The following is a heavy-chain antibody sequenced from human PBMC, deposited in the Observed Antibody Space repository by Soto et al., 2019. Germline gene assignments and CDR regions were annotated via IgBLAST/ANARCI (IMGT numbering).Heavy chain of an antibody. CDR2: INAGNGNT. CDR1: GYTFTSYA. J-gene: IGHJ4*02. D-gene: IGHD2-21*02. Sequence: QVQLVQSGAEEKKPGASVKVSCKASGYTFTSYAMHWVRQAPGQRLEWMGWINAGNGNTTYSKKFQGRVTITRDTSASTAYMELISLRSEDTAVYYCSRSIVVVTALDYWGQGTLVTVSS. V-gene: IGHV1-3*05. CDR3: SRSIVVVTALDY.